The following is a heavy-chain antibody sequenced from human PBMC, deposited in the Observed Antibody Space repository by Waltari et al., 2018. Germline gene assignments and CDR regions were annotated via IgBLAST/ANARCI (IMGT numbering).Heavy chain of an antibody. D-gene: IGHD2-15*01. CDR1: RFSFSTYG. V-gene: IGHV3-30*18. J-gene: IGHJ4*02. CDR2: ISYDGSKK. Sequence: QVQLVESGGGVVQPGRSLRLSCAASRFSFSTYGMHWVRQAPGKGLEWVALISYDGSKKYYADSGKGRFTISRDNSKNTLYLQMNSLRAEDTAVYYCAKVGEGWPPQENYFFDYWGQGTLVTVSS. CDR3: AKVGEGWPPQENYFFDY.